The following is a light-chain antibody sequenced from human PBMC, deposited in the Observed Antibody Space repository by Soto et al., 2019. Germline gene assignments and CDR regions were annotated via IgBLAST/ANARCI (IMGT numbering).Light chain of an antibody. CDR1: GSNIGADYG. J-gene: IGLJ1*01. CDR3: QSYASSLGGFYV. CDR2: GVN. Sequence: QSVLRQPRSVSGAPGQRVTIFCTGRGSNIGADYGVRWYQHLPGTDPKLLVHGVNSPPSGVTDRVSGSTSGTSASLAIAGLQAEDEGDYYCQSYASSLGGFYVFGTGTKPTVL. V-gene: IGLV1-40*01.